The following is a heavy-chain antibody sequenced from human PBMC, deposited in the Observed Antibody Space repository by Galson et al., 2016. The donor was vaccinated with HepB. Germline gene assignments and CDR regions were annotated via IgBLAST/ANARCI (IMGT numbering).Heavy chain of an antibody. Sequence: SLRLSCADSGFTFRNHVIHWVRQAPGKGLEWVGLISYDGSKTFYADSVKGRFTISRDNSKNTLSLQMISLRPDDTAVYFCARDPGYVDYPGGSFYMWGQGTIVPLSP. V-gene: IGHV3-30*03. CDR3: ARDPGYVDYPGGSFYM. CDR2: ISYDGSKT. CDR1: GFTFRNHV. J-gene: IGHJ3*02. D-gene: IGHD4-17*01.